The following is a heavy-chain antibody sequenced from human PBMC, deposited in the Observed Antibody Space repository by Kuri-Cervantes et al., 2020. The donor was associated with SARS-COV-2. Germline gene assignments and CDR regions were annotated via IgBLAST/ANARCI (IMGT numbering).Heavy chain of an antibody. D-gene: IGHD3-3*01. CDR1: GYTFTGYY. J-gene: IGHJ4*02. CDR3: ARDPTPYYDFWSGSYYFDY. CDR2: INPSGGST. V-gene: IGHV1-46*01. Sequence: ASVKVSCKVSGYTFTGYYMHWVRQAPGQGLEWMGWINPSGGSTSYAQKFQGRVTMTRDTSTSTVYMELSSLRSEDTAVYYCARDPTPYYDFWSGSYYFDYWGQGTLVTVSS.